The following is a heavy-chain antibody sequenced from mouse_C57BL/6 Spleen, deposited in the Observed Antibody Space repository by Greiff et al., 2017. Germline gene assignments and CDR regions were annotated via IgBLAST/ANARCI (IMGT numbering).Heavy chain of an antibody. CDR2: IDPNSGGT. CDR1: GYTFPSYW. D-gene: IGHD2-1*01. CDR3: ARIYYGKAMDY. Sequence: QVQLQQPGAELVKPGASVKLSCKASGYTFPSYWMHWVKQRPGRGLEWIGRIDPNSGGTKYNEKFKSKATLTVDKPSSTADMQISSVTSEDSAVYYSARIYYGKAMDYRGQGTSVNVSS. V-gene: IGHV1-72*01. J-gene: IGHJ4*01.